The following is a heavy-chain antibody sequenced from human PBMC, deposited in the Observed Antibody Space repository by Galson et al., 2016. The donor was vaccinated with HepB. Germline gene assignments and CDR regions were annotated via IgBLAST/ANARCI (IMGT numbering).Heavy chain of an antibody. CDR1: GGSFSGYY. V-gene: IGHV4-34*01. Sequence: SETLSLTCGVYGGSFSGYYWSWIRQSPGKGLEWIGEISHSGITNYNPSLKSRVTMSVDTSKNESSLNLSSVTAADSAVYFCARIGPTVATIRSRYYYMDVWGKGTTVTVSS. CDR3: ARIGPTVATIRSRYYYMDV. D-gene: IGHD5-12*01. CDR2: ISHSGIT. J-gene: IGHJ6*03.